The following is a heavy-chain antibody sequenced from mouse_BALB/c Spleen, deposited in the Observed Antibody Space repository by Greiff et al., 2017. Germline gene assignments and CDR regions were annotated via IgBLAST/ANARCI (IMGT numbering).Heavy chain of an antibody. CDR1: GYAFTSYN. CDR2: IDPYNGGT. CDR3: ASIYYDYDEAFAY. D-gene: IGHD2-4*01. V-gene: IGHV1S135*01. J-gene: IGHJ3*01. Sequence: EVKLVESGPELVKPGASVKVSCKASGYAFTSYNMYWVKQSHGKSLEWIGYIDPYNGGTSYNQKFKGKATLTVDKSSSTAYMHLNSLTSEDSAVYYCASIYYDYDEAFAYWGQGTLVTVSA.